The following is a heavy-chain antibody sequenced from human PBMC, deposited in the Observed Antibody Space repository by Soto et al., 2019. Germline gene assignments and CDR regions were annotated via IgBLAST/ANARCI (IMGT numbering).Heavy chain of an antibody. J-gene: IGHJ5*02. CDR3: ERGGLRSTWREIIDL. V-gene: IGHV4-34*01. CDR1: GGSFSGFY. D-gene: IGHD2-2*01. Sequence: SETLSLTCVVYGGSFSGFYWSWIRQPPGKGLEWIGEINHSGTTNYSPSLKSRLTMSVDTSKNLISLKMTSVTAADTATYYCERGGLRSTWREIIDLWGQGTLVTVSS. CDR2: INHSGTT.